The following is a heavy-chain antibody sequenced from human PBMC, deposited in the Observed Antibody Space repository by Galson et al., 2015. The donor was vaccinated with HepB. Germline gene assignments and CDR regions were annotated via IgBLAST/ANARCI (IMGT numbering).Heavy chain of an antibody. J-gene: IGHJ4*02. CDR1: GFTFSSYW. CDR2: INSDGSTT. V-gene: IGHV3-74*01. Sequence: SLRLSCAASGFTFSSYWMLWVRQVPGKGLVWVSRINSDGSTTTYADSVKGRFTISRDNAKTTLYLQMNGLRADDTAVYYCARSLLSSGWYIGHDYWGQGTLVTVSS. D-gene: IGHD6-19*01. CDR3: ARSLLSSGWYIGHDY.